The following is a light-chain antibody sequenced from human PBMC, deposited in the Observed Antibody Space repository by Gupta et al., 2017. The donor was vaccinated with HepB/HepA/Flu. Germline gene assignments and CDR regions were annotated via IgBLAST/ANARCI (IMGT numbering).Light chain of an antibody. Sequence: EIVLTQSPATLSLSPGERATLSCRTSQSISIHLVWYQQKPGQAPRLLINDASNRATGIPARFRGSGSGTDFTLTISSLEPEDFAVYYCQQRKSWPLTFGGGTKVEIK. CDR1: QSISIH. CDR2: DAS. V-gene: IGKV3-11*01. CDR3: QQRKSWPLT. J-gene: IGKJ4*01.